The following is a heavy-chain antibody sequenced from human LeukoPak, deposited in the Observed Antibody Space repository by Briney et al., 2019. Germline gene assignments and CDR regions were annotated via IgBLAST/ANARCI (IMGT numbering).Heavy chain of an antibody. Sequence: GGSLRLSCAVSGLTFSRYAMSWVRQAPGKGLEWVSAISESGSGTYYADSVKGRFTISRDNSKNTLYLQMNSLRAEDTAVYYCAKDLNWNFCGLFDPWGQGTLVTVSS. CDR3: AKDLNWNFCGLFDP. CDR1: GLTFSRYA. J-gene: IGHJ5*02. D-gene: IGHD1-7*01. CDR2: ISESGSGT. V-gene: IGHV3-23*01.